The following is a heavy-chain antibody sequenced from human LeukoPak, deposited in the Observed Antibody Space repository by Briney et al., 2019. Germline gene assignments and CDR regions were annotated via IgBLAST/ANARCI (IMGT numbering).Heavy chain of an antibody. CDR1: GGSISSYY. V-gene: IGHV4-59*08. Sequence: SETLSLTCTVSGGSISSYYWSWIRQPPGKGLEWIGYIYYSGSTNYNPSLKSRVTISVDTSKNQFSLKLSSVTAADTAVYYCAGHCSSTSCSRWVVDYWGQGTLVTVSS. CDR3: AGHCSSTSCSRWVVDY. CDR2: IYYSGST. J-gene: IGHJ4*02. D-gene: IGHD2-2*01.